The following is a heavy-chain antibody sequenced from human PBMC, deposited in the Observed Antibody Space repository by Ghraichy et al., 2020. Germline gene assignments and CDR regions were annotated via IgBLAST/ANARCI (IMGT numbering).Heavy chain of an antibody. J-gene: IGHJ6*02. CDR3: ARQRVGSSSIYYDMDV. CDR2: IYPDDSDT. V-gene: IGHV5-51*01. Sequence: GESLNISCKGSGYSFANYWIGWVRQMSGKGLEWMGIIYPDDSDTRYSPSFQGQVTISADKSISTAYLQLSSLKASDTAMYYCARQRVGSSSIYYDMDVWGQGTTVTVSS. D-gene: IGHD6-6*01. CDR1: GYSFANYW.